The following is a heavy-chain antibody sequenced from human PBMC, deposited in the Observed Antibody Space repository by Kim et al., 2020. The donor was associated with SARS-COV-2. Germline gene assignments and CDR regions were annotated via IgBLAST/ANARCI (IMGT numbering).Heavy chain of an antibody. CDR3: ARERGIKAFDI. Sequence: SETLSLTCTVSGGSIRNYYWSWIRQPPGKGLEWIGYIYYGGGTNYNPSLKSRVTISVDTSENQFSLKLSSVSAADTAVYYCARERGIKAFDIWGQGTMVTVSS. CDR1: GGSIRNYY. V-gene: IGHV4-59*01. D-gene: IGHD1-20*01. J-gene: IGHJ3*02. CDR2: IYYGGGT.